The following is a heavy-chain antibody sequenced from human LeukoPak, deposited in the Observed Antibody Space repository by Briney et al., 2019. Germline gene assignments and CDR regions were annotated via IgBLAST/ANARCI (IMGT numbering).Heavy chain of an antibody. D-gene: IGHD3-22*01. CDR2: IKQDGSEK. CDR1: GFTFSSYW. Sequence: GGSLRLSCAASGFTFSSYWMSWVRQAPGKGLEWVANIKQDGSEKYYVDSVKGRFTISRDNAKNSLYLQMNSLRAEDTAVYYCAKDQTPSVGYYQHYWGQGTLVTVSS. CDR3: AKDQTPSVGYYQHY. V-gene: IGHV3-7*05. J-gene: IGHJ4*02.